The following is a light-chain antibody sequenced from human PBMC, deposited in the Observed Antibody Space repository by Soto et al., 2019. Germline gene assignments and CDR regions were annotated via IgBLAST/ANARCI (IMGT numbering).Light chain of an antibody. CDR1: QTVTSTF. V-gene: IGKV3-20*01. Sequence: EIVLTQSPGTLSLSPGKRATLSCRASQTVTSTFLAWYQQKPGQAPRLLIYGASRRATGIPDRFSGSGSGTDFTLTITRLEPEDFAVYYCHQYDSSRTFGQGTKVEMK. CDR3: HQYDSSRT. J-gene: IGKJ1*01. CDR2: GAS.